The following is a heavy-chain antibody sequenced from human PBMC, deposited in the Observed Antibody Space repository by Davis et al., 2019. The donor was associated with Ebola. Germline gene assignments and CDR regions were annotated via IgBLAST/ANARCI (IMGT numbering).Heavy chain of an antibody. V-gene: IGHV4-39*07. Sequence: SETLSLTCSVSGGSISSNNYYWGWIRQPTGKGLEWIGSIFHSGSTYYNSSLKSRVTISVDTSKNQFSLNLTSVTAADTAIYYCARLNADSRGWDFDYWGQGTLVTVSS. J-gene: IGHJ4*02. CDR2: IFHSGST. D-gene: IGHD6-19*01. CDR3: ARLNADSRGWDFDY. CDR1: GGSISSNNYY.